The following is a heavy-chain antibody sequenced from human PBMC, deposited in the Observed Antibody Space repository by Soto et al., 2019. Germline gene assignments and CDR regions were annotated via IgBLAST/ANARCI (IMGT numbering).Heavy chain of an antibody. CDR2: INHSGST. V-gene: IGHV4-34*01. J-gene: IGHJ6*03. CDR1: GGSFSGYY. CDR3: ARGRGDYYYYYYMDV. D-gene: IGHD2-21*02. Sequence: TLSLTCAVYGGSFSGYYWSWIRQPPGKGLEWIGVINHSGSTNYNPSLKSRVAISVDTSKNQFSLKLSSVTAADTAVYYCARGRGDYYYYYYMDVWGKGTTVTVSS.